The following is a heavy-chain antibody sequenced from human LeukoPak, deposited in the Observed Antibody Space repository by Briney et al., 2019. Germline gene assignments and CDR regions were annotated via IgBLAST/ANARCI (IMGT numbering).Heavy chain of an antibody. CDR2: VYYSGST. V-gene: IGHV4-59*01. CDR1: GDSFSDYY. CDR3: ARELDGDGGWFDP. Sequence: KPSEPLSLTCTVSGDSFSDYYWSWLRQPPGKGLEWMGEVYYSGSTHCNPSLKSRLTISVDTSKNQFSLRLRSVPAGDTAMYYCARELDGDGGWFDPWGQGTLVTVSS. J-gene: IGHJ5*02. D-gene: IGHD5-24*01.